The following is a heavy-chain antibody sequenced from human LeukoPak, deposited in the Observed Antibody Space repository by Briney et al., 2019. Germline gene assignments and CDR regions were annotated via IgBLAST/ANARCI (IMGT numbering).Heavy chain of an antibody. J-gene: IGHJ4*02. CDR2: ITGSGSST. Sequence: PGGSLRLSCAASGFTFSSYAMSWVRQAPGRGLEWVSRITGSGSSTYYADSVRGRFTISRENSKNTLDLEMNSLRVDDTAVYYCAKSRSLGGNSPFDYWGQGTLVTVSS. V-gene: IGHV3-23*01. CDR1: GFTFSSYA. D-gene: IGHD4-23*01. CDR3: AKSRSLGGNSPFDY.